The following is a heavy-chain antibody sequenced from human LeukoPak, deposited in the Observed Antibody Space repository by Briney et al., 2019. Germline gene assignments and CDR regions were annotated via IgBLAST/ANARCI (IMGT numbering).Heavy chain of an antibody. CDR1: GYTFTSYG. J-gene: IGHJ4*02. D-gene: IGHD5-18*01. V-gene: IGHV1-18*01. CDR3: ARGGTRGYSYGFDY. Sequence: GASVKLSCKASGYTFTSYGISWGRQAPGQGLEWVRWISAYNGNTNYAQKLQGRVTMTTDTSTTTAYMELSSLRSEDTAVYYCARGGTRGYSYGFDYWGQGTLVTVSS. CDR2: ISAYNGNT.